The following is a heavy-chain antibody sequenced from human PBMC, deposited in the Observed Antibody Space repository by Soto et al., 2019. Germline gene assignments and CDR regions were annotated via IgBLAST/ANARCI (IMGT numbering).Heavy chain of an antibody. CDR2: INHSGST. D-gene: IGHD5-12*01. J-gene: IGHJ4*02. Sequence: SETLSLTCAVYGGSFSGYYWSWIRQPPGKGLEWIGEINHSGSTNYNPSLKSRVTISVDTSKNQFSLKLSSVTAADTAVYYCARVGGYDLLVDYWGQGTLVTVSS. CDR3: ARVGGYDLLVDY. CDR1: GGSFSGYY. V-gene: IGHV4-34*01.